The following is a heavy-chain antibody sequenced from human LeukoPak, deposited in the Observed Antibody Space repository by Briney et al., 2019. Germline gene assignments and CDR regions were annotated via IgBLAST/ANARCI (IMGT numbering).Heavy chain of an antibody. D-gene: IGHD3-22*01. CDR1: SGSISTSNYY. CDR3: ARATYYYDSSGYSNDAFDI. Sequence: PSETLSLTCTVSSGSISTSNYYWGWVRQPPGKALEWIGNIFYSGSTYYSPSLKSRVTISLDTSRNQFSLKLSSVTAADTAAYYCARATYYYDSSGYSNDAFDIWAKGQWSPSLQ. V-gene: IGHV4-39*07. J-gene: IGHJ3*02. CDR2: IFYSGST.